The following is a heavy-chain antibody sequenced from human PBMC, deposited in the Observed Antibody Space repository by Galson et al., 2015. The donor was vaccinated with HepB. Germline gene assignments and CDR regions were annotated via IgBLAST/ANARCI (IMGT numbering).Heavy chain of an antibody. D-gene: IGHD1-26*01. V-gene: IGHV1-24*01. CDR1: GYTLTELS. J-gene: IGHJ1*01. Sequence: SVKVSCKVSGYTLTELSMHWVRQAPGKGLEWMGGFDPEDGKTIYAQKFQGRVTMTEDTSTDTAYMELSSLRSEDTAVYYCATGSGSYDPGLAEYFQHWGQGTLVTVSS. CDR2: FDPEDGKT. CDR3: ATGSGSYDPGLAEYFQH.